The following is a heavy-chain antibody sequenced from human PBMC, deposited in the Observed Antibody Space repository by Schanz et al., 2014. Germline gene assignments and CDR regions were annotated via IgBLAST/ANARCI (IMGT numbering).Heavy chain of an antibody. D-gene: IGHD1-26*01. CDR2: ISYDGSNK. Sequence: QVQLVESGGGVVQPGRSLRLSCAASGFTFSNYGMHWVRQAPGKGLEWVAVISYDGSNKYYADSVKGRFTTSRDNSKNTMYLQMNSLRAEDTAVYYCVKDLQRELLRDDHYYGMDVWGQGTTVTVSS. CDR1: GFTFSNYG. V-gene: IGHV3-30*18. J-gene: IGHJ6*02. CDR3: VKDLQRELLRDDHYYGMDV.